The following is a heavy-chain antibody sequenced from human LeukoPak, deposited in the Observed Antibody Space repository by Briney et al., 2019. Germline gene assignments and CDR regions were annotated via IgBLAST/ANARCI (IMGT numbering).Heavy chain of an antibody. Sequence: PGGSLRLSCAASGFPFSNYWMHWVRQAPGKGLVWVSRVNSDGSTTNYADSVKGRFTISRDNSKNTLYLQMNSLRAENTAVYYCAKGYRSTWYYFDYWGQGTLVTVSS. V-gene: IGHV3-74*01. J-gene: IGHJ4*02. CDR1: GFPFSNYW. D-gene: IGHD6-13*01. CDR2: VNSDGSTT. CDR3: AKGYRSTWYYFDY.